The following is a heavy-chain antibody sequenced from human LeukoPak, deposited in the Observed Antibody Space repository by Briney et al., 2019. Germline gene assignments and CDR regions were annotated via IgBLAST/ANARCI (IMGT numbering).Heavy chain of an antibody. D-gene: IGHD2-8*02. J-gene: IGHJ3*02. V-gene: IGHV3-21*01. CDR2: ISSSSTYI. CDR3: ARGTAAFDI. CDR1: GFTFTSYR. Sequence: GGSLRLSCAASGFTFTSYRMDWVRQAPGKGLEWVSSISSSSTYIYYADSLKGRFTISRDSAKNSLYLQMTSLRAEDTAVYYCARGTAAFDIWGQGTMVTVS.